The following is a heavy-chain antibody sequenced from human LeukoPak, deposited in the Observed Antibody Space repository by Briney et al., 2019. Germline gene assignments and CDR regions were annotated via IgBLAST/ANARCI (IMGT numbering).Heavy chain of an antibody. J-gene: IGHJ6*03. D-gene: IGHD3-10*01. CDR2: IYHSGST. CDR3: ARGLVRGVITVYYYYMDV. Sequence: PSETLSLTCAVSGGSISSSNWWSWVRQPPGKGLEWIGEIYHSGSTNYNPSLKSRVTISVDTSKNQFSLKLSSVTAADTAVYYCARGLVRGVITVYYYYMDVWGKGTTATISS. CDR1: GGSISSSNW. V-gene: IGHV4-4*02.